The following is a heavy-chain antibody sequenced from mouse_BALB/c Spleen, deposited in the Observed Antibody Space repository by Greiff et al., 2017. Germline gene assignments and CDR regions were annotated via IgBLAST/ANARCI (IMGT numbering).Heavy chain of an antibody. CDR1: GYTFTSYW. V-gene: IGHV1S81*02. J-gene: IGHJ3*01. Sequence: VQLQQPGAELVKPGASVKLSCKASGYTFTSYWMHWVKQRPGQGLEWIGEINPSNGRTNYNEKFKSKATLTVDKSSSTAYMQLSSLTSEDSAVYYCARGGLIPFAYWGQGTLVTVSA. CDR3: ARGGLIPFAY. CDR2: INPSNGRT.